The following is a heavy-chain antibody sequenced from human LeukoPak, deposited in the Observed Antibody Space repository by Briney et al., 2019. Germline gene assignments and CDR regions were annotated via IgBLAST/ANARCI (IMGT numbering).Heavy chain of an antibody. Sequence: PSETLSLTCAVYGGSFSGYYWSWIRQPPGKGLEWIGEINHSGSTNYNPSLKSRVTISVDTSKNQFSLKLSSVTAADTAVYYCARGGRAARTRWYFDCWGQGTLVTVSS. CDR3: ARGGRAARTRWYFDC. J-gene: IGHJ4*02. D-gene: IGHD6-6*01. CDR1: GGSFSGYY. CDR2: INHSGST. V-gene: IGHV4-34*01.